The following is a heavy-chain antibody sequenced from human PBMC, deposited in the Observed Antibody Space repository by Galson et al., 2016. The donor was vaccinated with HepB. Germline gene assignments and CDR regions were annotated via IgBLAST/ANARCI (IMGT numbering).Heavy chain of an antibody. Sequence: SLRLSCAASGFTFINYGMTWVRRAPGKGLEWVSVISNSGDIKYYADSAKGRFSISRDNSKNTLYLQMNSLGAEDTAIYYCVKGSIGSGGLDVWGPGTTDTVSS. CDR2: ISNSGDIK. CDR1: GFTFINYG. V-gene: IGHV3-23*01. J-gene: IGHJ6*01. D-gene: IGHD2-15*01. CDR3: VKGSIGSGGLDV.